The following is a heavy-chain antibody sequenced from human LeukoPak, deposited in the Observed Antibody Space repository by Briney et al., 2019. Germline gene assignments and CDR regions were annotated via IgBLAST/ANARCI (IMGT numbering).Heavy chain of an antibody. CDR1: GGTFSSYA. V-gene: IGHV1-69*05. D-gene: IGHD3-3*01. CDR2: IIPIFGTA. CDR3: ASTYYDFWSGYPRGYYFDY. J-gene: IGHJ4*02. Sequence: ASVKVSCKASGGTFSSYAISWVRQAPGQGLEWMGRIIPIFGTANYAQKFQGRVTITTDESTSTAYMELSSLRSEDTAVYYCASTYYDFWSGYPRGYYFDYWGQGTLVTVSS.